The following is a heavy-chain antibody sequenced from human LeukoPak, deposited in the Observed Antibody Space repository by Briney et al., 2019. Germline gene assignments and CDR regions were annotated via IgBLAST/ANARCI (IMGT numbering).Heavy chain of an antibody. CDR3: ARDRGWAWFDP. D-gene: IGHD3-10*01. Sequence: SETLSLTCAVSGGSISSGGYSWSWIRQPPGTGLEWIGYIYHSGSTYYNPSLKSRVTISVDRSKNQFSLKLSSVTAADTAVYYCARDRGWAWFDPWGQGTLVTVSS. V-gene: IGHV4-30-2*01. CDR2: IYHSGST. CDR1: GGSISSGGYS. J-gene: IGHJ5*02.